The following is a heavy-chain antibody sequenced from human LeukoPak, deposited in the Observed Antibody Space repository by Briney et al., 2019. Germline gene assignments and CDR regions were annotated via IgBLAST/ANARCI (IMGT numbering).Heavy chain of an antibody. CDR1: GFTFSSYS. D-gene: IGHD3-16*02. CDR2: ISSSSSYI. Sequence: GGSLRLSCAASGFTFSSYSMNWVRQAPGKGLEWVSSISSSSSYIYYADSVKGRFTISRDNAKNTLYLQMNSLRAEGTAVYYCARLKYDYIWGSYRYFDYWGQGTLVTVSS. V-gene: IGHV3-21*01. CDR3: ARLKYDYIWGSYRYFDY. J-gene: IGHJ4*02.